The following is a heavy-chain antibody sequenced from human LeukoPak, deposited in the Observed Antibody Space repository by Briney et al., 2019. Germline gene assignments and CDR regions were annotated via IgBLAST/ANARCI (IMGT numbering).Heavy chain of an antibody. CDR2: ISSSSSYI. Sequence: GGSLRLSCAASGFTFSSYSMNWVRQAPGKGLEWVSSISSSSSYIYYADSVKGRFTISRDNAKNSLYLQMNSLRAEDTAVYYCARDPESGYDIYMDVWGKGNTVTVSS. V-gene: IGHV3-21*01. CDR3: ARDPESGYDIYMDV. D-gene: IGHD5-12*01. J-gene: IGHJ6*03. CDR1: GFTFSSYS.